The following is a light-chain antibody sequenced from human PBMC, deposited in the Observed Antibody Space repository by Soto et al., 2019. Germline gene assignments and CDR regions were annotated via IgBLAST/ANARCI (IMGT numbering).Light chain of an antibody. V-gene: IGLV1-44*01. CDR3: AAWNDNPNGPGYV. CDR1: SSNIGSNS. Sequence: QSVLTQPPSASGTPGQRVTISCSGSSSNIGSNSVNWYQRLPGTAPRLLIYSDDRRPSGIPDRFSGSKSGTSASLAISGLQSEDEADYFCAAWNDNPNGPGYVFGTGTKLTVL. J-gene: IGLJ1*01. CDR2: SDD.